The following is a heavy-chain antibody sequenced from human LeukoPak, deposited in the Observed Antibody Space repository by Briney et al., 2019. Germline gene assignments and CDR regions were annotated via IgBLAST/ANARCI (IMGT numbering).Heavy chain of an antibody. J-gene: IGHJ4*02. V-gene: IGHV3-48*03. D-gene: IGHD1-14*01. CDR3: ARLRNGNLDY. Sequence: SGGPLRLSCAASGFTFSSYEMNWVRQAPGKGLEWVSYISTSGRTIYYADSVKGRFTISRDNAKNSLYLQMNSLRAEDTAIYYCARLRNGNLDYWGQGTLVTVSS. CDR1: GFTFSSYE. CDR2: ISTSGRTI.